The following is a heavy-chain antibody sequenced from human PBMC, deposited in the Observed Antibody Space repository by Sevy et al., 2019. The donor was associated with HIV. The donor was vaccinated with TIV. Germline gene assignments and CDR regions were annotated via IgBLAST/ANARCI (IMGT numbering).Heavy chain of an antibody. Sequence: GGSLRLSCTSSGFTFDDYAMSWFRQAPGKGLEWVAFIRRNSHEPYGGTTEYAASVKGRFTISRDDSKRMAYLQMNSLKTEGTAVYYCTRALATADTPEYYFDYWGQGILVTVSS. J-gene: IGHJ4*02. V-gene: IGHV3-49*03. CDR3: TRALATADTPEYYFDY. D-gene: IGHD5-12*01. CDR1: GFTFDDYA. CDR2: IRRNSHEPYGGTT.